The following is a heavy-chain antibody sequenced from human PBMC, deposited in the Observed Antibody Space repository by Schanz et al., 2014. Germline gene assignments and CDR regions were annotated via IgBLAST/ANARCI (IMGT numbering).Heavy chain of an antibody. CDR3: AKELLYGAPMPLNHLDY. V-gene: IGHV3-23*01. D-gene: IGHD2-2*01. CDR2: ISGSGGST. J-gene: IGHJ4*02. Sequence: EVQLLDSGGGLVQPGGSLRLSCAASGFTFSSYAMSWVRQASGKGLEWVSGISGSGGSTYYADSVKGRFTISRDNSKNTLYLQMNSLRAEDTAIYYCAKELLYGAPMPLNHLDYWGQGTLVTVSS. CDR1: GFTFSSYA.